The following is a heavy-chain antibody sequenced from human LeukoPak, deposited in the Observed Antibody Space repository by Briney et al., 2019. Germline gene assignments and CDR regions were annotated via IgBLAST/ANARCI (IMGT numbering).Heavy chain of an antibody. CDR1: GFIFSSYS. D-gene: IGHD6-13*01. V-gene: IGHV3-23*01. CDR2: ITGSGKNT. J-gene: IGHJ6*02. Sequence: GGSLRLSCAASGFIFSSYSMSWVRQAPGKGLEWVSVITGSGKNTYYADSVKGRFTISKDNSKNTVYLQMNDLRVDDTAVYYCAKAASSSWPSYQYGMDVWGQGTAVTVSS. CDR3: AKAASSSWPSYQYGMDV.